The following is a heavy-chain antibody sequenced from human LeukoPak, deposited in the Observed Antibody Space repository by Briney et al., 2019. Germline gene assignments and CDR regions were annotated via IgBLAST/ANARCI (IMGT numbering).Heavy chain of an antibody. CDR1: GYTFTSYA. J-gene: IGHJ4*02. V-gene: IGHV1-69*13. D-gene: IGHD2-2*02. CDR3: ARVPYCSSTSCYTPYHY. CDR2: IIPIFGTA. Sequence: GASVKVSCKASGYTFTSYAISWVRQAPGQGLEWMGGIIPIFGTANYAQKFQGRVTITADESTSTAYMELSSLRSEDTAVYYCARVPYCSSTSCYTPYHYWGQGTLVTVSS.